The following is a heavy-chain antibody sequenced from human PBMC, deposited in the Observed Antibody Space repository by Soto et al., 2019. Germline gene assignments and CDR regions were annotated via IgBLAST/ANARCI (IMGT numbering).Heavy chain of an antibody. D-gene: IGHD1-26*01. CDR2: ISAYNGNT. V-gene: IGHV1-18*01. Sequence: ASVKVSCKACGYTFTSYGISWVRQAPGEGLEWMGWISAYNGNTNYAQKLQGRVTMTTDTSTSTAYMELRSLRSDDTAVYYCVGSVGSTYPFDYWGQGTLVTVSS. CDR1: GYTFTSYG. CDR3: VGSVGSTYPFDY. J-gene: IGHJ4*02.